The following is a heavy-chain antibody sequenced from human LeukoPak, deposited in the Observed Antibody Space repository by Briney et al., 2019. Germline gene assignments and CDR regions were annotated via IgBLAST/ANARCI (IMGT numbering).Heavy chain of an antibody. CDR3: ARDGDYFDY. CDR1: GGSVSSGSYY. CDR2: IYYSGST. D-gene: IGHD3-3*01. J-gene: IGHJ4*02. Sequence: SETLSLTCTVSGGSVSSGSYYWTWIRQPPGKGLEWIGYIYYSGSTNYNPSLKSQVTISVDTSKNQFSLKLSSVTAADTAVYYCARDGDYFDYWGQGTLVTVSS. V-gene: IGHV4-61*01.